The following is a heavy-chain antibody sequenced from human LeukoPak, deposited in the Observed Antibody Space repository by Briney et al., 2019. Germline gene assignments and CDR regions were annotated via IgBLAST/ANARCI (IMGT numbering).Heavy chain of an antibody. V-gene: IGHV1-46*01. CDR3: ATDPRTTVFGTFRYYYMDV. Sequence: ASVKVSCKASGYTFTSYYIHWVRQAPGQGLEWVGIINPSGGSTTYGQNFQGRVTMTRDTSINTAYMELSRLTSDDTAVYYCATDPRTTVFGTFRYYYMDVWGEGTTVAVSS. CDR1: GYTFTSYY. J-gene: IGHJ6*03. D-gene: IGHD3-3*01. CDR2: INPSGGST.